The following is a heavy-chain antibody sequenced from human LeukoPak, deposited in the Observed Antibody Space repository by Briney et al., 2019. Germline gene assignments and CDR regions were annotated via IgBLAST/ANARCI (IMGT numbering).Heavy chain of an antibody. Sequence: ASVKVSCKASGYTFTGYYMHWVRQAPGQGLESMGWINPNSGGTNYAQKFQGRVTMTRDTSISTAYMELSRLRSDDTAVYYCARSGGYSGYADYWYFDLWGRGTLVTVSS. CDR2: INPNSGGT. CDR1: GYTFTGYY. J-gene: IGHJ2*01. V-gene: IGHV1-2*02. CDR3: ARSGGYSGYADYWYFDL. D-gene: IGHD5-12*01.